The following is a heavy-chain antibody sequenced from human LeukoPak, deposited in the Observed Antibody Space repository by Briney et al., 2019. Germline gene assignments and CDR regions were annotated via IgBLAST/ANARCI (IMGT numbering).Heavy chain of an antibody. V-gene: IGHV1-69*13. D-gene: IGHD4-23*01. Sequence: SVTVSCLPSVCTFNHYAISWVRPAPAKGLEWMGGIIPIFGTANYAQQFQGRVTITADESTSTAYMELSSLRSEDTAVYYCARDKTVVTHNYYYGMDVWGQGTTVTVSS. CDR3: ARDKTVVTHNYYYGMDV. J-gene: IGHJ6*02. CDR2: IIPIFGTA. CDR1: VCTFNHYA.